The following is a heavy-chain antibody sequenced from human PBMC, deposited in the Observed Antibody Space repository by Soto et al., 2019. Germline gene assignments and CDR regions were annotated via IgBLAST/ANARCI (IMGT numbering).Heavy chain of an antibody. Sequence: QVQLVQSGAEVKKPGASVKVSCKASGYTFTSYAMHWVRQAPGQRLEWMGWINAGNGNTKYSQKFQGRVTITRDTTGSTAYMELSSLRSEDTAVYYCARGPGGPAGPGDYWGQGTLVTVSS. D-gene: IGHD2-15*01. CDR2: INAGNGNT. V-gene: IGHV1-3*01. CDR1: GYTFTSYA. J-gene: IGHJ4*02. CDR3: ARGPGGPAGPGDY.